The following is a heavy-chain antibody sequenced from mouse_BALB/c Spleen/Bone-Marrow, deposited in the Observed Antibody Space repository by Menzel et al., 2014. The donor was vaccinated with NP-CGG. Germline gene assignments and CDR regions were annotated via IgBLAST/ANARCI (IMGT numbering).Heavy chain of an antibody. J-gene: IGHJ4*01. CDR2: INPGSGST. CDR3: AKWDYAIDY. CDR1: GYAFTNYL. V-gene: IGHV1-54*01. Sequence: QVHVKQSGAELVRPGTSVKVSCKASGYAFTNYLIEWVKQRPGQGLEWIGVINPGSGSTNYNEKFKGKATLTADKSSSTASMQLSILTSDDSAVYFCAKWDYAIDYWGQGTSVTVSS.